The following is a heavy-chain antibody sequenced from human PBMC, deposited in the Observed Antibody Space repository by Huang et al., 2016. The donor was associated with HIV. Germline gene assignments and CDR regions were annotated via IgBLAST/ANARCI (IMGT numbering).Heavy chain of an antibody. CDR1: GYTFTSYG. Sequence: QIQLMQSGHELKQPGASVKVSCKASGYTFTSYGITWVSQAPGQGPEWMGWISASSGDTEYAQKFQGRVTLTTDTSTNIAYMELRSLRSDDTAKYYCARDPKYHRIGYYRQRRGIDIWGQGTMVIVSS. CDR2: ISASSGDT. D-gene: IGHD3-22*01. V-gene: IGHV1-18*01. J-gene: IGHJ3*02. CDR3: ARDPKYHRIGYYRQRRGIDI.